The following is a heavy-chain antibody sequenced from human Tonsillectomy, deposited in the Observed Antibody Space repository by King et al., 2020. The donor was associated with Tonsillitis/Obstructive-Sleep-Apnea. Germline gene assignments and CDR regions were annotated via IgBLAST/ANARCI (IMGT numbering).Heavy chain of an antibody. Sequence: QLVQSGAEVKKPGASVKVSCKASGYTFTSYGISWVRQAPGQGLEWMGWISAYNGNTNYAQKLQGRVTMTTDTSTSTAYMELRSLRSDDTAVYYCARASPYLITMIVVVTPGYFDYWGQGTLVTVSS. J-gene: IGHJ4*02. CDR3: ARASPYLITMIVVVTPGYFDY. D-gene: IGHD3-22*01. V-gene: IGHV1-18*01. CDR1: GYTFTSYG. CDR2: ISAYNGNT.